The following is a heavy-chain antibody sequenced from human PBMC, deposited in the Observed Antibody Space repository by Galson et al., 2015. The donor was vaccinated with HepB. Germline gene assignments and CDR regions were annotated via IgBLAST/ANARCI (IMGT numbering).Heavy chain of an antibody. CDR2: IRPDEGEI. J-gene: IGHJ4*02. D-gene: IGHD1-26*01. V-gene: IGHV3-7*01. Sequence: SLRLSCAAPGFTFSTYWMSWVRQAPGKGLEWAANIRPDEGEIYYMDSVKGRFTISRDNAKNSLYLQMDNLRAGDTAVYYCARDKVVGPTKFDYWGQGTLVTVSS. CDR3: ARDKVVGPTKFDY. CDR1: GFTFSTYW.